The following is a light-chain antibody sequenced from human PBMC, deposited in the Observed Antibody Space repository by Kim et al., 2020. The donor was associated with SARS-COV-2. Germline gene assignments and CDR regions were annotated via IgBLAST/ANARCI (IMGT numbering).Light chain of an antibody. CDR2: AAS. CDR1: QGINNW. V-gene: IGKV1-12*01. J-gene: IGKJ4*01. CDR3: QQADIFPLA. Sequence: DIQMTQSPSSVSASVGDRVTITCRASQGINNWLVWYQQKPGKAPQLLIYAASTLHSGVPSRFSGSGSGTDFTLTISSLQPDDFATYYCQQADIFPLAFGGGTKVDIK.